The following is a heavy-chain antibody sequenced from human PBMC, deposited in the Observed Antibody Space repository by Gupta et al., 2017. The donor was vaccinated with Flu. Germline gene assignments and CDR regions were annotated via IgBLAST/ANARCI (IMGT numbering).Heavy chain of an antibody. V-gene: IGHV3-30-3*01. CDR2: ISYDGSNK. J-gene: IGHJ5*02. CDR3: ARSSIAAAAKGWFDP. Sequence: APGKGLEWVAVISYDGSNKYYADSVKGRFTISRDNSKNTLYLQMNSLRAEDTAVYYCARSSIAAAAKGWFDPWGQGTLVTVSS. D-gene: IGHD6-13*01.